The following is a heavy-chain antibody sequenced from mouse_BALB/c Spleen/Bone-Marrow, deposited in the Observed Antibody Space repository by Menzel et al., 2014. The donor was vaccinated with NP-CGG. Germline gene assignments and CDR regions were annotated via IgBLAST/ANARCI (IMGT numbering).Heavy chain of an antibody. V-gene: IGHV5-6*01. CDR1: GFTFSSYG. D-gene: IGHD3-2*02. Sequence: EVQVVESGGDLVKPGGSLKLSCVASGFTFSSYGMSWVRQTPDKRLEWVATISSGGSPTYYPASVKGRFTISRDNAKSTLYLQMSSLNSEDTAMYYCTRRPLQANSYFDCWGQGTTLTVSS. J-gene: IGHJ2*01. CDR3: TRRPLQANSYFDC. CDR2: ISSGGSPT.